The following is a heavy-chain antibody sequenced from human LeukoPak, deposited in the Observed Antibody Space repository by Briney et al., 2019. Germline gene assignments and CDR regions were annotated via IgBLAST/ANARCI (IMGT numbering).Heavy chain of an antibody. Sequence: SETLSLTCTVSGASISSYYWSWIRQPPGKGLEWIGYIYYSGSTNYNPSLKSRVTISVDTSKNQFSLKLSSVTAADTAVYYCARGEGATVVDYWGQGTLVTVSS. CDR3: ARGEGATVVDY. J-gene: IGHJ4*02. CDR1: GASISSYY. CDR2: IYYSGST. D-gene: IGHD1-26*01. V-gene: IGHV4-59*01.